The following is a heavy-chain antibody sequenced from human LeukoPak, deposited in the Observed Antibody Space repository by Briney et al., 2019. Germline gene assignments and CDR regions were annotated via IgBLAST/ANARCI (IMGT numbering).Heavy chain of an antibody. CDR2: IYYSGST. CDR1: GGSISSSNYY. V-gene: IGHV4-39*02. Sequence: SETLSLTCTVSGGSISSSNYYWGWIRQPPGKGLEWIGNIYYSGSTYYNPSLKSRVTISVDTSKNHFSLKLSSVTAADTAVYYCAKQQLVRCFDYWGQGTLVTVSS. CDR3: AKQQLVRCFDY. J-gene: IGHJ4*02. D-gene: IGHD6-13*01.